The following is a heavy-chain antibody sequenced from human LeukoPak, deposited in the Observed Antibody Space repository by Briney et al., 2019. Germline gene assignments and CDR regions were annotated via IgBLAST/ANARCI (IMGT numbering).Heavy chain of an antibody. Sequence: SETLSLTCTVSGGSISSYYWSWIRQPPGKGLEWIGYIYYSGSTNYNPSLKSRVTISVDTSKNQFSLKLSSVTAADTAVYYCAGVKAAAPRGLYYYMDVWGKGTTVTVSS. CDR2: IYYSGST. CDR3: AGVKAAAPRGLYYYMDV. CDR1: GGSISSYY. J-gene: IGHJ6*03. V-gene: IGHV4-59*01. D-gene: IGHD6-13*01.